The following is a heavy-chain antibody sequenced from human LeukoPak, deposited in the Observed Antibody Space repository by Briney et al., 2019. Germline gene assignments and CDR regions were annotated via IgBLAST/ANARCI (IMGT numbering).Heavy chain of an antibody. V-gene: IGHV4-39*01. CDR3: ATRRVSYGDYEY. D-gene: IGHD4-17*01. J-gene: IGHJ4*02. Sequence: PSETLSLTCSVSGGSISTNSYYWDWIRQPPGKGLERIGSIYYSGSTYYNPSLKIRVTISVDTSKNQFSLKLSSVTAADTAVYYCATRRVSYGDYEYWGQGSLVTVSS. CDR2: IYYSGST. CDR1: GGSISTNSYY.